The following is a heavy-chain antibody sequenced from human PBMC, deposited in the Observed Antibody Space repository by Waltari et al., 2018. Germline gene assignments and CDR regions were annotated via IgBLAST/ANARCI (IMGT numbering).Heavy chain of an antibody. CDR1: GFTFRTYA. V-gene: IGHV3-23*01. J-gene: IGHJ2*01. Sequence: EVQLLESGGDLVQPGGSVRLSCAASGFTFRTYARAWVRQAPGKGLEWISIIGGSDGNIQYADSVKGRFTISRDNSKNTLYLQMNSLRAEDTAIYFCAKEAGGGLWYFDLWGRGTLVTVSS. CDR2: IGGSDGNI. CDR3: AKEAGGGLWYFDL. D-gene: IGHD2-8*02.